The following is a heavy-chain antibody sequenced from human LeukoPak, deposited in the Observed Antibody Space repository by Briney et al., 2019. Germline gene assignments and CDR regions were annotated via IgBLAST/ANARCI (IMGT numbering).Heavy chain of an antibody. D-gene: IGHD3-3*01. J-gene: IGHJ3*02. CDR2: INPSGGST. CDR3: ARALEVFWSGYYNDAFDI. V-gene: IGHV1-46*01. Sequence: ASVKVSCKASGYTFTSYYMHWVRQAPGQGLEWMGIINPSGGSTSYAQKFQGRVTMTRDMSTSTVYMELSSLRSEDTAVYYCARALEVFWSGYYNDAFDIWGQGTMVTVSS. CDR1: GYTFTSYY.